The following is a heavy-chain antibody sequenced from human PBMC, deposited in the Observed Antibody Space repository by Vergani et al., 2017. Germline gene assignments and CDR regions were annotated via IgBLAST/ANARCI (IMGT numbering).Heavy chain of an antibody. V-gene: IGHV1-3*01. J-gene: IGHJ4*02. CDR2: INAGNGNT. CDR1: GYTFTSYA. CDR3: ARVIAAAGTWFDY. D-gene: IGHD6-13*01. Sequence: QVQLVQSGAEVKKPGASVKVSCKASGYTFTSYAMHWVRQAPGQRLEWMGWINAGNGNTKYSQKFQGRVTITRDTSASTAYMDLSSLRSEDTAVYYCARVIAAAGTWFDYWGQGTLVTVSS.